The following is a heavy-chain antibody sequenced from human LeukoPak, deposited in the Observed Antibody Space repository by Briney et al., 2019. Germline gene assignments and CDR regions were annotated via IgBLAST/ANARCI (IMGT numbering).Heavy chain of an antibody. J-gene: IGHJ4*02. V-gene: IGHV3-21*01. CDR1: GFTFRSDS. CDR3: ARDFNTMANFDY. CDR2: ISSSSYI. D-gene: IGHD3-10*01. Sequence: GGSLRLSCADSGFTFRSDSMKWVRQAPGKGLEWVSPISSSSYIYYADSVKGRFTISRDNAKNSLYLQMNRLRAEDTAVYYCARDFNTMANFDYWGQGTLVTVSS.